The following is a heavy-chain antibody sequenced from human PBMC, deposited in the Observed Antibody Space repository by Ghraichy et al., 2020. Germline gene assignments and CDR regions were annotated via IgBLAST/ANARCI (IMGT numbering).Heavy chain of an antibody. J-gene: IGHJ4*02. CDR3: AKATTSSGWSKSDY. V-gene: IGHV3-23*01. CDR1: GFSFSSYA. CDR2: ISTSGGNR. Sequence: GGSLRLSCVASGFSFSSYAMNWVRQAPGKGLEWVSAISTSGGNRYYADSVKGRFTISRDNSKNTLYLQMNILTTEDTALYYCAKATTSSGWSKSDYWGQGTLVTVSS. D-gene: IGHD6-19*01.